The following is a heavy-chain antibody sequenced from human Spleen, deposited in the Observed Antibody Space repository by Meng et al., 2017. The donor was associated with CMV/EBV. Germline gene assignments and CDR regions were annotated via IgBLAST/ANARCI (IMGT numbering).Heavy chain of an antibody. D-gene: IGHD1-26*01. CDR2: ISAYNGNT. Sequence: ASVKVSCKASGYTFTSYGISWVRQAPGQGLEWMGWISAYNGNTNYAQKLQGRVTMTTDTSTSTAYMELRSLRSDDTAVYYCAREGGSYHRITDYYYGMDVWGQGTTVTVSS. CDR3: AREGGSYHRITDYYYGMDV. CDR1: GYTFTSYG. V-gene: IGHV1-18*01. J-gene: IGHJ6*02.